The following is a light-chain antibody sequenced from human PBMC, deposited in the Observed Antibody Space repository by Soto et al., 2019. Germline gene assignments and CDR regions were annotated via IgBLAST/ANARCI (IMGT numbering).Light chain of an antibody. V-gene: IGKV2-30*01. CDR3: RQGTHRFT. CDR2: KVS. CDR1: QSLVYSDGNTY. Sequence: DVVMTQSPLSLPVTLGQPASISCRSSQSLVYSDGNTYLNWFQQRPGQSPRRLIYKVSNRDSGVPDRFSGSGSCTDFTLKISRVEAEAVGFYYGRQGTHRFTFGGGTKVEIK. J-gene: IGKJ4*01.